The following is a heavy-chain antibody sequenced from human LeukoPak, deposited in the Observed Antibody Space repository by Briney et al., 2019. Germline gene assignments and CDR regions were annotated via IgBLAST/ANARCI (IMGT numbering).Heavy chain of an antibody. CDR3: ARRRWGFHYYFDY. CDR2: IFYSGST. CDR1: GGSISSSNYY. Sequence: KPSETLSLTCTVSGGSISSSNYYWGWIRQAPGKGLEWIGSIFYSGSTYYNPSLKSRVTISVDTSKNQFSLKLSSVTAADTAVYYCARRRWGFHYYFDYWGQGTLVTVSS. V-gene: IGHV4-39*01. D-gene: IGHD2-21*01. J-gene: IGHJ4*02.